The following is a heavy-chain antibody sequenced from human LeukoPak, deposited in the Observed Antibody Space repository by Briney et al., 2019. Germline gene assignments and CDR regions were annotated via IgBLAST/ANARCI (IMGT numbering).Heavy chain of an antibody. D-gene: IGHD6-6*01. V-gene: IGHV3-21*01. Sequence: GGPLRLSCAASGFTFSSYSMNWVRQAPGKGLEWVSSISSSSSYIYYADSVKGRFTISRDNAKNSLYLQMNSLRAEDTAVYYCARVRVASYSSSSSYAFDYWGQGTLVTVSS. J-gene: IGHJ4*02. CDR3: ARVRVASYSSSSSYAFDY. CDR2: ISSSSSYI. CDR1: GFTFSSYS.